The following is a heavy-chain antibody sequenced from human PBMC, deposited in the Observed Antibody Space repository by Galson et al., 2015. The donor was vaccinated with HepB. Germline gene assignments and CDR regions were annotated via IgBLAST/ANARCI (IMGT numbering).Heavy chain of an antibody. CDR1: GGTFSSYA. CDR3: ARVGHCSGGSCYSPHHPYYYGMDV. Sequence: SVKVSCKASGGTFSSYAISWVRQAPGQGLEWMGGIIPIFGIANYAQKFQGRVTITADKSTSTAYMELSSLRSEDTAVYYCARVGHCSGGSCYSPHHPYYYGMDVWGQGTTVTVSS. D-gene: IGHD2-15*01. CDR2: IIPIFGIA. J-gene: IGHJ6*02. V-gene: IGHV1-69*10.